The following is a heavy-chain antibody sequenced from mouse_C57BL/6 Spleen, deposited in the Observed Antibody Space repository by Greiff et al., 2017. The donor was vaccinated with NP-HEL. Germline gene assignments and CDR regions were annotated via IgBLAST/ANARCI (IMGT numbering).Heavy chain of an antibody. Sequence: EVQVVESGEGLVKPGGSLKLSCAASGFTFSSYAMSWVRQTPEKRLEWVAYISSGGDYIYYADTVKGRFTISRDNARNTLYLQMSSLKSEDTAMYYCTREDYYGSSRAMDYWGQGTSVTVSS. D-gene: IGHD1-1*01. J-gene: IGHJ4*01. CDR1: GFTFSSYA. CDR3: TREDYYGSSRAMDY. CDR2: ISSGGDYI. V-gene: IGHV5-9-1*02.